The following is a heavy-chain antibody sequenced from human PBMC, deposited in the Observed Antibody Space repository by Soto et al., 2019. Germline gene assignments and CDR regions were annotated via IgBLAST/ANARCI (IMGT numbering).Heavy chain of an antibody. V-gene: IGHV1-46*03. CDR1: GYTFTSYY. CDR3: ARAQLGVVVVVAAMCLQH. D-gene: IGHD2-15*01. Sequence: GASVKVSCKASGYTFTSYYMHWVRQAPGQGLEWMGIINPSGGSTSYAQKFQGRVTMTRDTSTSTVYMELSSLRSEDTAVYYCARAQLGVVVVVAAMCLQHWGQGTLVTVSS. J-gene: IGHJ1*01. CDR2: INPSGGST.